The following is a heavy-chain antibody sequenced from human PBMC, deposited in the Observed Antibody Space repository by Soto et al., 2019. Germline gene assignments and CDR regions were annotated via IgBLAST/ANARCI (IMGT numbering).Heavy chain of an antibody. CDR3: TTAVLFYGMDV. Sequence: GGSLRLSCASSGFPFSNAWMNWVRQAPGKGLEWVGRIKSKTDGGTTDYAAPVKGRFTISRDDSKNTLYLQMNSLKTEDTAVYYCTTAVLFYGMDVWGQGTTVTVSS. J-gene: IGHJ6*02. CDR1: GFPFSNAW. V-gene: IGHV3-15*07. D-gene: IGHD2-2*01. CDR2: IKSKTDGGTT.